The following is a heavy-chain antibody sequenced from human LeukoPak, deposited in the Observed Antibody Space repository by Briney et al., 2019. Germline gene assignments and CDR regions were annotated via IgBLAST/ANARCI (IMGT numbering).Heavy chain of an antibody. V-gene: IGHV3-48*03. Sequence: KPGGSLRLSCAASGFTSSSYEMNWVRQAPGKGLEWVSYISSSGSTIYYADSVKGRFTISRDNAKNSLYLQMNSLRAEDTAVYYCARVYDSSGLYYYYYYGMDVWGQGTTVTVSS. J-gene: IGHJ6*02. CDR2: ISSSGSTI. CDR3: ARVYDSSGLYYYYYYGMDV. CDR1: GFTSSSYE. D-gene: IGHD3-22*01.